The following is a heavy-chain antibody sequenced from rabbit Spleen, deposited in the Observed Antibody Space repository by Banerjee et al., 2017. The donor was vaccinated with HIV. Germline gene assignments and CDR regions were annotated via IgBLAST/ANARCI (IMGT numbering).Heavy chain of an antibody. Sequence: QQQLEESGGGLVKPGGTLTLTCTASGFSFSSGYYMGWVRQAPGKGLEWIACIGTGSSGVTYYASWAKSRFTISQTSSTTVTLQMTSLTAADTATYFCARDTSSSFSSYGMDLWGPGTLVTVS. V-gene: IGHV1S45*01. D-gene: IGHD1-1*01. CDR1: GFSFSSGYY. CDR3: ARDTSSSFSSYGMDL. J-gene: IGHJ6*01. CDR2: IGTGSSGVT.